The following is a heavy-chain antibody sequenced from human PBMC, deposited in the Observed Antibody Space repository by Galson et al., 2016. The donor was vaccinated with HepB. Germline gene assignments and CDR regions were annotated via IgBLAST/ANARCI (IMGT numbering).Heavy chain of an antibody. CDR3: AKFTQQWLDRVYYFDY. Sequence: SLRLSCAASGFTFSNYAMSWVRQAPGKGLEWVSSISGDGGTSYYADSVQGRFTTSRDRSKNTLSLQMNSLRADGTAVYYCAKFTQQWLDRVYYFDYWGQGALVTVSS. V-gene: IGHV3-23*01. D-gene: IGHD6-19*01. J-gene: IGHJ4*02. CDR2: ISGDGGTS. CDR1: GFTFSNYA.